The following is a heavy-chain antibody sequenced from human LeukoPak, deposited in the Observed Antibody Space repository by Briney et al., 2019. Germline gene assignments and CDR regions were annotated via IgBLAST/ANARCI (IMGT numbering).Heavy chain of an antibody. CDR2: ISRSSSTI. CDR1: GFTFSDSN. J-gene: IGHJ4*02. D-gene: IGHD3-10*01. CDR3: ATSSYYGSGSDN. V-gene: IGHV3-48*04. Sequence: GGSLRLSCAASGFTFSDSNMNWVRQAPGKRLEWVSYISRSSSTIYYADSVRGRFTISRDNAKNSLYLQMNSLRAEDTAVYYCATSSYYGSGSDNWGQGTLVTVSS.